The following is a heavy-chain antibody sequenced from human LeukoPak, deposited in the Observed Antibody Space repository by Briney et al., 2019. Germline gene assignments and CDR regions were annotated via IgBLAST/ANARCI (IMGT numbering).Heavy chain of an antibody. CDR2: IYSGGST. Sequence: TGGSLRLSCAASGFTVSSNYMSWVRQAPGKGLEWVSVIYSGGSTYYADSVKGRFTISRDNSKNTLYLQMNSLRAEDTAVYYRARYYDFWSSYSSYYYMDVWGKGTTVTVSS. CDR1: GFTVSSNY. J-gene: IGHJ6*03. V-gene: IGHV3-53*01. D-gene: IGHD3-3*01. CDR3: ARYYDFWSSYSSYYYMDV.